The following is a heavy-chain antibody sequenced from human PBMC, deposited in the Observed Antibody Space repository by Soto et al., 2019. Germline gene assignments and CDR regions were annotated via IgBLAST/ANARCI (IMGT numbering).Heavy chain of an antibody. CDR2: ISGSGDST. CDR1: GFTFSSYA. D-gene: IGHD3-10*01. V-gene: IGHV3-23*01. Sequence: EVQLLESGGGLVQPGGSLRLSCAASGFTFSSYAMSWVRQAPGKGLEWVSAISGSGDSTYYADSVKGRFTISRDNSKNTLYLQMNSLRAEDTAVYYCAKDMVLGVIPPILDYWGQGTLVTVSS. J-gene: IGHJ4*02. CDR3: AKDMVLGVIPPILDY.